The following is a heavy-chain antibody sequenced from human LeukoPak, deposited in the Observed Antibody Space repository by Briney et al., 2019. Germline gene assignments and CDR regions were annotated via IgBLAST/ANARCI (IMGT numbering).Heavy chain of an antibody. V-gene: IGHV3-23*01. CDR2: ISGSGAIA. J-gene: IGHJ4*02. Sequence: GGSLRLSCAASGFTFSSYAMSWVRQAPGKGLEWVSAISGSGAIAYYADSVKGRFTISRDNSKNTMYLQMNSLRAEDTAIYYCAKNEVAGYCSGGSCLRYFDFWGQGTLVTVSS. D-gene: IGHD2-15*01. CDR1: GFTFSSYA. CDR3: AKNEVAGYCSGGSCLRYFDF.